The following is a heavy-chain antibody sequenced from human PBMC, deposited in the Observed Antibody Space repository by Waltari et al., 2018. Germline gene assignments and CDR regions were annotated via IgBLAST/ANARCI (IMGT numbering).Heavy chain of an antibody. CDR2: IYYSGST. Sequence: QLQLQESGPGLVKPSETLSLTCTVPGGSISSSSYSWGWIRQPPGKGLEWIGSIYYSGSTYYNPSLKSRVTISVDTSKNQFSLKLSSVTAADTAVYYCARPISMPSVLFDPWGQGTLVTVSS. D-gene: IGHD2-2*01. J-gene: IGHJ5*02. V-gene: IGHV4-39*01. CDR3: ARPISMPSVLFDP. CDR1: GGSISSSSYS.